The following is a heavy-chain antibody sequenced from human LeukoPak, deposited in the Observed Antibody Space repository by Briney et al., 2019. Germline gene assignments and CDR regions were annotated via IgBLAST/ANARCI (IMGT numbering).Heavy chain of an antibody. D-gene: IGHD1-1*01. Sequence: SETLSLTCTVSGGSISSSSYYWGWIHQPPGKGLEWIGSIYYSGSTYYNPSLKSRVTLSVDTSKNQFSLKLSSVTAADTAVYYCARRTTTGTTDYWGQGTLVAVSS. CDR3: ARRTTTGTTDY. V-gene: IGHV4-39*01. CDR1: GGSISSSSYY. J-gene: IGHJ4*02. CDR2: IYYSGST.